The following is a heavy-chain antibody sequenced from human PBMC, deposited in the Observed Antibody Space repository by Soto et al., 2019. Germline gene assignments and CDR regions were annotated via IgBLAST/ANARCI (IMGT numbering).Heavy chain of an antibody. CDR2: IIWRTLSL. CDR3: VKDIEPGGAAY. CDR1: GFTSDDHG. D-gene: IGHD3-16*01. V-gene: IGHV3-9*02. J-gene: IGHJ4*02. Sequence: GGSLRLSCAVSGFTSDDHGMHWVRQAPGRGLEWVSGIIWRTLSLGYADAVKGRFTISRDNAKRSLYLQMDSLRVEDSAMYYCVKDIEPGGAAYWGQGTLVTVSS.